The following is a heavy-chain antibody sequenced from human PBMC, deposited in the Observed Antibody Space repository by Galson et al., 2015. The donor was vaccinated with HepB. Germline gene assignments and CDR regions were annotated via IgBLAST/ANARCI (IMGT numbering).Heavy chain of an antibody. V-gene: IGHV3-33*08. D-gene: IGHD3-16*02. Sequence: SLRLSCAASGFTFSSYAMHWVRQAPGKGLEWVAVIWYDGSNKYYADSVKGRFTISRDNSKNTLYLQINSLRAEDTAAYYCARDWGSYRAFDYWGQGTLVTVSS. J-gene: IGHJ4*02. CDR1: GFTFSSYA. CDR3: ARDWGSYRAFDY. CDR2: IWYDGSNK.